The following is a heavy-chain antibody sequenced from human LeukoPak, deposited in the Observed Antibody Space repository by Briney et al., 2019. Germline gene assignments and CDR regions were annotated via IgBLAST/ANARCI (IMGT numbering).Heavy chain of an antibody. V-gene: IGHV3-33*01. CDR3: ARDEKYYDSSYDAFDI. D-gene: IGHD3-22*01. CDR1: GFTFSSYG. Sequence: GRSLRLSCAASGFTFSSYGMHWVRQAPGKGLEWVAVIWYDGSNKYYADSVKGRFTISRDNSKNTLYLQMNSLRAEDTAVYYCARDEKYYDSSYDAFDIWGQGTMVTVSS. J-gene: IGHJ3*02. CDR2: IWYDGSNK.